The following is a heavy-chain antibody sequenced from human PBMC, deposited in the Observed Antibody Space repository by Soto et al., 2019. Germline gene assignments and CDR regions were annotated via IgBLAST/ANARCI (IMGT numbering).Heavy chain of an antibody. CDR3: ATGPSDKYYDTSTYH. Sequence: SETLSLTCTVSGTSISSTNYYWGWIRQPPGKGLEWITSIYYTGMTYYNPSLKSRVTISVDTSKNQFSLKLSSVTAADRAVYYCATGPSDKYYDTSTYHWGQGTLVTVSS. CDR1: GTSISSTNYY. CDR2: IYYTGMT. V-gene: IGHV4-39*01. J-gene: IGHJ4*02. D-gene: IGHD3-22*01.